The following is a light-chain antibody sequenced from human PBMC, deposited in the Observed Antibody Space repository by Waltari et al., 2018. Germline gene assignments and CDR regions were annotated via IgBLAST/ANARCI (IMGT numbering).Light chain of an antibody. CDR1: NSNIGARHD. CDR2: RDN. V-gene: IGLV1-40*01. J-gene: IGLJ3*02. CDR3: QSYDSSLSGVL. Sequence: QSVLTQPPSVSGAPGQRVTISCTGSNSNIGARHDVHWYQQVPGEAPRLLIYRDNNRPSGVPDRFSGSKSSTSASLAITGLQPEDEADYYCQSYDSSLSGVLFGGGTKLTVL.